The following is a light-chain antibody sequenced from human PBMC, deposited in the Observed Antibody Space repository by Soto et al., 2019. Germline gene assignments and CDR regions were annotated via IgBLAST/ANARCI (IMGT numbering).Light chain of an antibody. Sequence: QSALTQPRSVSGSPGQSVTISCTGTSSDVGGYNYVSWYQQHPGKAPKLMIYDVSKRPSGVPDRFSGSKSGNTASLTISGLQAEDEAAYYCCSYAGSYIVVFGTGTKLTVL. J-gene: IGLJ1*01. CDR3: CSYAGSYIVV. CDR1: SSDVGGYNY. V-gene: IGLV2-11*01. CDR2: DVS.